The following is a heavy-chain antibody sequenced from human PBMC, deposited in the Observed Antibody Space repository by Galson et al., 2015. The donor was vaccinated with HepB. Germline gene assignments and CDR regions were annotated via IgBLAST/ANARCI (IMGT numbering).Heavy chain of an antibody. J-gene: IGHJ3*02. CDR3: AKDDYGDYGAFDI. D-gene: IGHD4-17*01. V-gene: IGHV3-23*01. CDR2: ISGSGVNT. CDR1: GFTFKNYA. Sequence: SLRLSCAASGFTFKNYAMSWVRQAPGKGLEWVSGISGSGVNTYYADSVKGRFTISRDNSKNTLYLQMNSLRAEDTAVYYGAKDDYGDYGAFDIWGQGTIVTFS.